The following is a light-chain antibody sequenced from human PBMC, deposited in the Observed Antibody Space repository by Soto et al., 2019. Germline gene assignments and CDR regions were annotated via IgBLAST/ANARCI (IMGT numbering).Light chain of an antibody. V-gene: IGKV1-27*01. CDR2: ATF. J-gene: IGKJ1*01. Sequence: DIQMTQSPSSLSASVGDRVTITCRASQDIDNYLAWFQQKPGKVPKLLIYATFTLHSGVPSRFSGSGSGTDFTLTISSLQPEDFATYYCQNYGIAPWTFGHGTRVEVK. CDR3: QNYGIAPWT. CDR1: QDIDNY.